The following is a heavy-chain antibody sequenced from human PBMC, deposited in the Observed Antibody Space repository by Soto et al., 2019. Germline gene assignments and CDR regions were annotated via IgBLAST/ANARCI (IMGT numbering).Heavy chain of an antibody. J-gene: IGHJ4*02. CDR1: GFTFNSAW. CDR2: IKSWTDGGRV. V-gene: IGHV3-15*02. CDR3: TTWLRENSCTSVSCYGDGAY. Sequence: EVPLVESGGALVKPGESLTLSCAASGFTFNSAWMTWVRQAPGKGLEWVGRIKSWTDGGRVDTAAPVKGRFTISRDDSKNTLYLQMNRLKSEDTAVYYCTTWLRENSCTSVSCYGDGAYWGQGTLVTVSS. D-gene: IGHD2-2*01.